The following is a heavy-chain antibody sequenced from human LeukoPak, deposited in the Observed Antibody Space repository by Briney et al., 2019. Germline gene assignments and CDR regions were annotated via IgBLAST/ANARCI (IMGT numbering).Heavy chain of an antibody. Sequence: GGSLRLCCAASGLTFSTYWMSWVHQAAGKGLEWVANMKRDGSEIYYVDSVKGRFTTSRDNAKNSLYLQMNSLRAEDTAVYYCASQTSAKGFDYWGQGTLVTVSS. J-gene: IGHJ4*02. V-gene: IGHV3-7*05. CDR2: MKRDGSEI. D-gene: IGHD2-2*01. CDR1: GLTFSTYW. CDR3: ASQTSAKGFDY.